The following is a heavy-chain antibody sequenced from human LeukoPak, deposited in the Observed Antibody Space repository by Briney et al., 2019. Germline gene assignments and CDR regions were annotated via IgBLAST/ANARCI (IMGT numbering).Heavy chain of an antibody. D-gene: IGHD5-18*01. CDR1: GGSVRRGNYY. Sequence: PSQTLSLTCTVSGGSVRRGNYYWTWIRQPAGSGLEWIGRIYTSGTTDYNPSLRTRVTISLDTSKNQFSLKLSSVTAADTAVYYCARRVPYSYGSYYFDYWGQGTLVTVSS. J-gene: IGHJ4*02. V-gene: IGHV4-61*02. CDR3: ARRVPYSYGSYYFDY. CDR2: IYTSGTT.